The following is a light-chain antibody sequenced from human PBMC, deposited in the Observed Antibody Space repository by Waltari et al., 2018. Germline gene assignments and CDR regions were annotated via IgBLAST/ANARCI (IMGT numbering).Light chain of an antibody. CDR2: AVS. Sequence: DIQMTQSPSSLSASVGDRVTITCRESQSISNHLNWYQQKPGKAQKLLIYAVSSLQSGVPSRFRGSGSGTDFTLTIASLQPEDLATYYCQQTHSSLSFGGGTKVEIK. V-gene: IGKV1-39*01. CDR1: QSISNH. CDR3: QQTHSSLS. J-gene: IGKJ4*01.